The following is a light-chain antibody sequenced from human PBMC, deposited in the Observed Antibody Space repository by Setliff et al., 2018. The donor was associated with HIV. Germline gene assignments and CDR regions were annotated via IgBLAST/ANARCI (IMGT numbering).Light chain of an antibody. CDR1: HGVSRW. CDR2: KTS. CDR3: QQSAT. J-gene: IGKJ1*01. V-gene: IGKV1-5*03. Sequence: DIQMTQSPSTLSASVGDRVTISCRASHGVSRWLAWYQQKPGKAPKLLIYKTSTLQSGVPSRFTGSGSGTEFTLTISSLQSDDFATYYCQQSATFGQGTKVDIK.